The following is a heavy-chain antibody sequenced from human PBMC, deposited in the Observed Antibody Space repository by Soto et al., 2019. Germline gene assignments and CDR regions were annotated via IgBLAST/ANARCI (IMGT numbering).Heavy chain of an antibody. V-gene: IGHV3-53*01. D-gene: IGHD3-16*02. J-gene: IGHJ4*02. Sequence: GGSLRLSCAASGVTVSSNYMIWFRQAPGKGLEWVSVIYSGGSTYYADSVKGRFTISRDNFKNTLYLQMDSLRAEDTAVYYCAKASTYEYVWGSFRYYFDHWGQGTLVTVSS. CDR1: GVTVSSNY. CDR3: AKASTYEYVWGSFRYYFDH. CDR2: IYSGGST.